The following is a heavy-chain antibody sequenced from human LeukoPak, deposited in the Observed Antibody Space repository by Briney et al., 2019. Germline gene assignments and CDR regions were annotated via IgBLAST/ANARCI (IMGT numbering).Heavy chain of an antibody. J-gene: IGHJ6*04. V-gene: IGHV1-18*04. CDR2: ISAYNGNT. D-gene: IGHD3-10*01. Sequence: ASVKVSCKASGYTFTSYGISWVRQAPGQGLEWMGWISAYNGNTNYAQKHQGRVTMTTDTSTSTAYMELRSLRSDDTAVYYCARDEGGGAMVRGVTAYYYGMDVWGKGTTVTVSS. CDR1: GYTFTSYG. CDR3: ARDEGGGAMVRGVTAYYYGMDV.